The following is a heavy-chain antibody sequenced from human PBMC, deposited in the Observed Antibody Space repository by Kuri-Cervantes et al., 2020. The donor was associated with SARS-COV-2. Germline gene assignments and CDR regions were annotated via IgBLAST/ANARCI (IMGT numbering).Heavy chain of an antibody. Sequence: ASVKVSCKASGYTFTTYGITWVRQAPGQGLEWMGWSSGYNGNTNYAQKLQGRVTMTTDTSTSTVYVELSSLTSEDTAIYYCVRAHPQSFDSWGQGTLVTVSS. J-gene: IGHJ4*02. CDR3: VRAHPQSFDS. V-gene: IGHV1-18*01. CDR2: SSGYNGNT. CDR1: GYTFTTYG.